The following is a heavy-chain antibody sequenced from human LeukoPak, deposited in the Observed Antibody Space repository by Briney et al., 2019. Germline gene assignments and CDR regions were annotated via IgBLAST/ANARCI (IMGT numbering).Heavy chain of an antibody. D-gene: IGHD3-10*01. CDR3: AKDDGNPYGSGSYFDY. J-gene: IGHJ4*02. Sequence: GGSLRLSCAASGFTFASYAMTWVRQAPGKGLEWVSAISGSGVSTYYADSVKGRFTNSRDNSKDTLYLQMNSLRAEDTAVYYCAKDDGNPYGSGSYFDYWGQGTLVTVSS. CDR2: ISGSGVST. CDR1: GFTFASYA. V-gene: IGHV3-23*01.